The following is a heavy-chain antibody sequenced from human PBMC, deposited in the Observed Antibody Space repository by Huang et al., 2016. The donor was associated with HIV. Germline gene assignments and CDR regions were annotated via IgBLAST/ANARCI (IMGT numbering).Heavy chain of an antibody. CDR3: ARRFSSSSGYFDY. D-gene: IGHD6-6*01. CDR2: IFPDDSDT. CDR1: GYSFSSYW. J-gene: IGHJ4*02. V-gene: IGHV5-51*01. Sequence: VQLVQSGAEVKKPGESLKISCTGSGYSFSSYWIAWVRQMPGKGLEWMGIIFPDDSDTTYSPALEGQVTISADKSIGTAYLQWSSLKASDTAMYYCARRFSSSSGYFDYWGQGSLVTVSS.